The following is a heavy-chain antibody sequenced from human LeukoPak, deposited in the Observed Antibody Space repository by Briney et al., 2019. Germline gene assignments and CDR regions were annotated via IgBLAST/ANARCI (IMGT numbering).Heavy chain of an antibody. CDR2: INHSGST. CDR1: GGSFSGYY. V-gene: IGHV4-34*01. Sequence: SETLSLTCAVYGGSFSGYYWSWIRQPPGKGLEWIGEINHSGSTDYNPSLKSRVTISVDTSKNQFSLKLSSVTAADTAVYYCARGSGSSWAYYYYMDVWGKGTTVTISS. J-gene: IGHJ6*03. CDR3: ARGSGSSWAYYYYMDV. D-gene: IGHD6-13*01.